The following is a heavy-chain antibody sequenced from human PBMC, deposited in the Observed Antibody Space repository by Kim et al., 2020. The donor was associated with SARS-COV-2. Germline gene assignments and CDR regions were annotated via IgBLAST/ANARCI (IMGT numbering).Heavy chain of an antibody. J-gene: IGHJ5*02. CDR2: IYYTGTT. Sequence: SETLSLTCTVSGGSISSSDYYWGWIRQPPGKGLEWIGSIYYTGTTYYNPSLKSRVTISVDTSKNQFSLKLSSVTDATVYYCASHGCTGGVCYFDPWGQGTLVTVSS. D-gene: IGHD2-8*02. V-gene: IGHV4-39*01. CDR1: GGSISSSDYY. CDR3: ASHGCTGGVCYFDP.